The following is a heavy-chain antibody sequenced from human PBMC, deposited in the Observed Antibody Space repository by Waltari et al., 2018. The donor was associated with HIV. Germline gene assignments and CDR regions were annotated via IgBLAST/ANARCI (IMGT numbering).Heavy chain of an antibody. J-gene: IGHJ6*02. CDR2: ISSSGSTI. Sequence: EVQLLESGGGLVQPGGSLSLSCEASGFTFGSYEKNWVRQAPGTGREWVSYISSSGSTIYYADSVKGRFTISRDNAKNSLYLQMNSLRAEDTAVYYCAREGEMGYGDYLGFYGMDVWGQGTTVTVSS. CDR1: GFTFGSYE. D-gene: IGHD4-17*01. CDR3: AREGEMGYGDYLGFYGMDV. V-gene: IGHV3-48*03.